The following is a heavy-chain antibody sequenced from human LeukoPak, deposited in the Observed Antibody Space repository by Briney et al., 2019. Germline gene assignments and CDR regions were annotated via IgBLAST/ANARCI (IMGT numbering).Heavy chain of an antibody. CDR2: IDPSDSYT. CDR3: ARHDALAAPYGMDV. CDR1: GYSFTTYW. Sequence: RGESRKISCKGSGYSFTTYWISWVRQMPGKGLEWMGRIDPSDSYTNYSPSFQGHVTISADKSISTAYLQWSSLKASDTAMYYCARHDALAAPYGMDVWGQGTTVTVSS. J-gene: IGHJ6*02. V-gene: IGHV5-10-1*01. D-gene: IGHD6-13*01.